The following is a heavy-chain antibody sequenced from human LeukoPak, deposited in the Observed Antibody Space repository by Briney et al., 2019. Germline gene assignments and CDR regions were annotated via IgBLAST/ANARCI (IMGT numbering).Heavy chain of an antibody. D-gene: IGHD3-10*01. CDR3: ARAPKITMVRGVIFNYFDY. CDR2: ISYDGSNK. V-gene: IGHV3-30*04. CDR1: GFTFSSYA. Sequence: GGSLRLSCAASGFTFSSYAMHWVRQAPGKGLEWVAVISYDGSNKYYADSVKGRFTIPRDNSKNTLYLQMNSLRAEDTAVYYCARAPKITMVRGVIFNYFDYWGQGTLVTVSS. J-gene: IGHJ4*02.